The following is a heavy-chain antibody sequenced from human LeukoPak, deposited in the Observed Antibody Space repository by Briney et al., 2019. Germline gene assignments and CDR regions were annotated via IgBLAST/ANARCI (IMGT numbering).Heavy chain of an antibody. Sequence: GESLQISCKGSGYSFTSYWISWVRQMAGKGLEWMGRIDPSDSYTNYSASFQGHVTISADKSISTAYLQWSSLKASDTAMYYCARQGSSSWLDYWGQATLVTVSS. D-gene: IGHD6-13*01. CDR1: GYSFTSYW. CDR2: IDPSDSYT. J-gene: IGHJ4*02. CDR3: ARQGSSSWLDY. V-gene: IGHV5-10-1*01.